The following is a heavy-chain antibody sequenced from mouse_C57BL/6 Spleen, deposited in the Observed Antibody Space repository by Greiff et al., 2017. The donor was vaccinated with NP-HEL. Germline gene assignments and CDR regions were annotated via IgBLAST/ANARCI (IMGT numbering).Heavy chain of an antibody. CDR2: INPNNGGT. CDR1: GYTFTDYY. CDR3: ARSLCYAMDY. D-gene: IGHD6-2*01. V-gene: IGHV1-26*01. Sequence: EVKLQQSGPELVKPGASVKISCKASGYTFTDYYMNWVKQSHGKSLEWIGDINPNNGGTSYKQKFKGKATLTVYKSSSTAYMELRSLTSEDSAVYYCARSLCYAMDYWGQGTSGTVSS. J-gene: IGHJ4*01.